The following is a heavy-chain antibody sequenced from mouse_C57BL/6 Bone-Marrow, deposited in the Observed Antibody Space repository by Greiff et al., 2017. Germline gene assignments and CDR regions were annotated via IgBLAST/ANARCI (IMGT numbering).Heavy chain of an antibody. CDR1: GYTFTSYW. J-gene: IGHJ3*01. Sequence: QVQLQQPGAELVMPGASVKLSCKASGYTFTSYWMHWVKQRPGQGLEWIGEIDPSDSYTNYNQKFKGKSTLTVEKSSSTAYMQLSSLTSEDSAVYYCARDYYDYGDWFAYWGQGTLVTVSA. D-gene: IGHD2-4*01. V-gene: IGHV1-69*01. CDR3: ARDYYDYGDWFAY. CDR2: IDPSDSYT.